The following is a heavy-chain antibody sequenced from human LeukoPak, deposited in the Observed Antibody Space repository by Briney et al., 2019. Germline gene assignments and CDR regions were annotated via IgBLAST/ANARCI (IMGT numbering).Heavy chain of an antibody. CDR1: GFTFSSYS. J-gene: IGHJ4*02. Sequence: GGSLRLSCAASGFTFSSYSMNWVRQAPGKGLEWVSSISSSSSYIYYADSVKGRFTTSRDNAKNSLYLQMNSLRAEDTAVYYCARGRDGYNFVGDYWGQGTLVTVSS. CDR2: ISSSSSYI. CDR3: ARGRDGYNFVGDY. D-gene: IGHD5-24*01. V-gene: IGHV3-21*01.